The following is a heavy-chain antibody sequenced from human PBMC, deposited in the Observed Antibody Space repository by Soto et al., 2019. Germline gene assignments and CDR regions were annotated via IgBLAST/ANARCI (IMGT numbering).Heavy chain of an antibody. J-gene: IGHJ6*02. CDR3: ASCSSWYYYYGMDV. Sequence: EVQLVESGGGLIQPGGSLRLSCAASGFTVSSNYMSWVRQAPGKGLEWVSVIYSGGSTYYADSVKGRFTISRDNSKNTLYLQMNSLRAEDTAVYYCASCSSWYYYYGMDVWGQGTTVTVSS. D-gene: IGHD6-13*01. CDR1: GFTVSSNY. V-gene: IGHV3-53*01. CDR2: IYSGGST.